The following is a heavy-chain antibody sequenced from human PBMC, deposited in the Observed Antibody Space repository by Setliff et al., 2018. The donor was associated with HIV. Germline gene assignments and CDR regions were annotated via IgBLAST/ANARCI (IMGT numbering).Heavy chain of an antibody. CDR2: IKHDGSEK. Sequence: PGESLKITCATSGFTFSYFWMSWVRQTPGKGLEWVANIKHDGSEKYYVDSLKGRFTTSRDNAKNSLYLQMNSLRPEDTAVFYCARDRGGSDYFDYWGRGTLVTVSS. D-gene: IGHD1-26*01. V-gene: IGHV3-7*01. CDR3: ARDRGGSDYFDY. J-gene: IGHJ4*01. CDR1: GFTFSYFW.